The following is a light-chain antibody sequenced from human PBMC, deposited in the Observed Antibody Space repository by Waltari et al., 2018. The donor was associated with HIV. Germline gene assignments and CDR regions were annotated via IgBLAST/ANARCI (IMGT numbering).Light chain of an antibody. J-gene: IGLJ2*01. Sequence: QSVLTQPPSVSAAPGATVIISCSGSSSNIGNYCVSWYQQLPGTAPKLFIYDDDLRHSGIPDRFSGARSGTSATLGITGLQTGDEADYYCGTWDTTLSAVVFGGGTKLTVL. V-gene: IGLV1-51*01. CDR2: DDD. CDR3: GTWDTTLSAVV. CDR1: SSNIGNYC.